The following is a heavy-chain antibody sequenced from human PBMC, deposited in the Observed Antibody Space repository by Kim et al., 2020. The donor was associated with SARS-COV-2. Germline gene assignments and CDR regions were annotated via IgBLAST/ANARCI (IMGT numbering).Heavy chain of an antibody. CDR2: INPNSGGT. D-gene: IGHD1-26*01. J-gene: IGHJ4*02. CDR1: GYTFTGYY. V-gene: IGHV1-2*06. CDR3: ARSLPLNRQWELLYLLRY. Sequence: ASVKVSCKASGYTFTGYYMHWVRQAPGQGLEWMGRINPNSGGTNYAQKFQGRVTMTRDTSISTAYMELSRLRSDDTAVYYCARSLPLNRQWELLYLLRYWGQGTLVTVSS.